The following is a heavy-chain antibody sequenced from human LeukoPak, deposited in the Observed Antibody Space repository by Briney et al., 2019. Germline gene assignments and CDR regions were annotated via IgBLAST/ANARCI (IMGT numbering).Heavy chain of an antibody. V-gene: IGHV4-34*01. CDR1: GGSFSGYY. Sequence: PSETLSLTCAVYGGSFSGYYWSWIRQPPGKGLEWIGEINHSGSTNYNPSLKSRVTISVDTSKNQFSLKLSSVTAADTAVYYCARPVSGSRCRYYNYWGQGTLVTVSP. CDR2: INHSGST. J-gene: IGHJ4*02. D-gene: IGHD3-10*01. CDR3: ARPVSGSRCRYYNY.